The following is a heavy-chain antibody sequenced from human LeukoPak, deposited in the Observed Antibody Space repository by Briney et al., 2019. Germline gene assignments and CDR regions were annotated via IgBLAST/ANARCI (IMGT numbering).Heavy chain of an antibody. J-gene: IGHJ3*02. V-gene: IGHV5-10-1*01. Sequence: GESLKISCKGSGYIFTSYWISWVRQMPGKGPEWMGRIDPSDSYTNYSPSFQGHVTISADKSITTAYLQWSSLKASDTAMYYCARAPFALSAFDIWGQGTMVTVSS. CDR2: IDPSDSYT. CDR1: GYIFTSYW. CDR3: ARAPFALSAFDI.